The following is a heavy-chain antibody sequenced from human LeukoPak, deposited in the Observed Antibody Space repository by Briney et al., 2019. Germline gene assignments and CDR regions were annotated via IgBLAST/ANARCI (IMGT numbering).Heavy chain of an antibody. CDR1: GYTFTHYG. J-gene: IGHJ4*02. Sequence: GGSLRLSCVISGYTFTHYGFHWVRQAPGKALEWVAFISYDGNNKYEDSVKGRFTISRDNSKNTLYLQMNSLRAEDTAVYYCATYQLLPLFDYWGQGTLVTVSS. D-gene: IGHD1-26*01. V-gene: IGHV3-30*03. CDR3: ATYQLLPLFDY. CDR2: ISYDGNNK.